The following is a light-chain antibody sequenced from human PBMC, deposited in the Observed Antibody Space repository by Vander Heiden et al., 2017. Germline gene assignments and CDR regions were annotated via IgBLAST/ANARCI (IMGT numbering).Light chain of an antibody. J-gene: IGKJ2*01. V-gene: IGKV1-16*02. CDR3: QQYNSYRYT. CDR1: QGISNY. Sequence: EIHVTQSPSSLSSHLGDRVTLPCRASQGISNYLEWFQQKPGKAPKSLIYAASSSQSRVPSKFSGSGSGTDFTLTISSRHPEDFATYSCQQYNSYRYTFGQGTKLEIK. CDR2: AAS.